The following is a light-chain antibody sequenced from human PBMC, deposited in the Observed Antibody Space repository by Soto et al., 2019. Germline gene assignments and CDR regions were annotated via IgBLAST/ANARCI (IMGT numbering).Light chain of an antibody. CDR1: SSDVGGYNY. V-gene: IGLV2-8*01. CDR3: TSYAGSNIVV. CDR2: DVS. Sequence: QSAVTQPPSASGSPGQSVTISCTGSSSDVGGYNYVSWYQQHPGKAPKLMIYDVSKRPSGVPDRFSGSKSGNTASLTVSGLHAEVEPDYYCTSYAGSNIVVFGGGTKLTVL. J-gene: IGLJ2*01.